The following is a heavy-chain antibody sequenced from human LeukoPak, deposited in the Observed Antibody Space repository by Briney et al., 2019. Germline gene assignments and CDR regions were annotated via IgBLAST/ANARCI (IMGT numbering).Heavy chain of an antibody. CDR3: ARALSFGEIIAPYYFDY. J-gene: IGHJ4*02. V-gene: IGHV1-46*01. D-gene: IGHD3-16*02. Sequence: ASVKVPCKASGYTFTNHYMHWVRQAPGQGLEWMGIINPSGGSTNNPQKFQGRFTMTRDTSTSTVYMELSSLRFEDTAVYYCARALSFGEIIAPYYFDYWGQGTLVTVSS. CDR1: GYTFTNHY. CDR2: INPSGGST.